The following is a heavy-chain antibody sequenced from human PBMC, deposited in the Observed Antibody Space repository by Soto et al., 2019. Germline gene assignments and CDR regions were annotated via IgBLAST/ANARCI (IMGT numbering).Heavy chain of an antibody. Sequence: QVQLVQSGAEVKKPGASVKISCKASGYTLSDYFMHWVRQAPGQGLEWVGLINPSGGATSYPQKFQGSVALTVDTSTTTCSRQLRSLRSEDTAVYYCARGREKWLRNEACDIWGPGTLVTV. D-gene: IGHD3-16*01. CDR1: GYTLSDYF. CDR3: ARGREKWLRNEACDI. J-gene: IGHJ3*02. CDR2: INPSGGAT. V-gene: IGHV1-46*01.